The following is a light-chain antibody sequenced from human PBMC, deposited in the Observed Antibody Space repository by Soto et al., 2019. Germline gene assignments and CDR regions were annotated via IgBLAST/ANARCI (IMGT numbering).Light chain of an antibody. Sequence: EIVLTQSPGTLSLSPGERDTLSCRASQSVSSTYLAWYQQKPGQALRLLIYGASNRATGIPDRFSGSGSGTDFTLTISRLEPEDFAVYYCQQYGTSPTWTFGQGTKVDIK. J-gene: IGKJ1*01. V-gene: IGKV3-20*01. CDR2: GAS. CDR1: QSVSSTY. CDR3: QQYGTSPTWT.